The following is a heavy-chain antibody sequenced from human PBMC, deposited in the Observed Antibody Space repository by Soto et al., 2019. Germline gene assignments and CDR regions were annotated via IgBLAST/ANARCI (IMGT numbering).Heavy chain of an antibody. Sequence: ASVKVSCKASGYTFINYGISWVRQAPGQGLEWMGWINAYAGDTKYSQKFQGRVTITRDTSASTAYMELSSLRSEDTAVYYCARDIISDVWGQGTTVTVSS. V-gene: IGHV1-18*01. CDR3: ARDIISDV. D-gene: IGHD3-10*01. CDR2: INAYAGDT. CDR1: GYTFINYG. J-gene: IGHJ6*02.